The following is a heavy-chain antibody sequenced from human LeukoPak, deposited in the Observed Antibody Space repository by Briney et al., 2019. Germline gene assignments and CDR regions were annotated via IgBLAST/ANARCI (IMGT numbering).Heavy chain of an antibody. V-gene: IGHV4-59*01. J-gene: IGHJ6*03. CDR2: IYYTGSS. Sequence: KSSETLSLTCTVSGGSISTYFWSWIRQPPGKGLEWIGYIYYTGSSNYNPSLKSRVTISVDTSKNQFSLKLISVTAADTAVYYCARGGYYSYYYLDVWGKGTTVTVSS. CDR1: GGSISTYF. CDR3: ARGGYYSYYYLDV.